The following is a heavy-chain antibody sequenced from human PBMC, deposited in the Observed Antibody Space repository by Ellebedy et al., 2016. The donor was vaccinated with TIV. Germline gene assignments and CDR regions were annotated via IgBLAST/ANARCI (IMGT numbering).Heavy chain of an antibody. V-gene: IGHV3-74*01. J-gene: IGHJ4*02. CDR1: GFTFSSYW. Sequence: GGSLRLSXAASGFTFSSYWMHWVRQAPGKGLVWVSRIKNDASSTNYADFVEGRFTISRDNAKNTLYLQMNSLRAEDTALYYCARDRDYDFDNWGQGTLVTVSS. CDR2: IKNDASST. D-gene: IGHD4-17*01. CDR3: ARDRDYDFDN.